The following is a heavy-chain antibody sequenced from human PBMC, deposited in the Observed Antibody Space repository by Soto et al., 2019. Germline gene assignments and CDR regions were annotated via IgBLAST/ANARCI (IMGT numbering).Heavy chain of an antibody. J-gene: IGHJ6*02. D-gene: IGHD3-3*01. CDR3: ARDVGTQMDFWSTSGMDV. CDR1: GLSFGDDA. CDR2: ITYDGSSK. Sequence: QVHLVASGGGVVQPGRSLRLSCAASGLSFGDDAMHWVRQAPGKGLEWVGVITYDGSSKYYADSVRGRFTISRDNSKSTLYLQMDSLITKDTAVYYCARDVGTQMDFWSTSGMDVWGQGTTVTVSS. V-gene: IGHV3-30-3*01.